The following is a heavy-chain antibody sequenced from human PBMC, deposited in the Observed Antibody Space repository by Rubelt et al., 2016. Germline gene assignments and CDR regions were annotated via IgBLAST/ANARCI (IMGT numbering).Heavy chain of an antibody. Sequence: QVQLQESGPGLVKPSGTLSLTCAVSGGSIDRSTWWSWVRQYPGKGLEWIGEINHSGITNYNPSLQSQVPMSIDRSKHQFSLKLSSVTAADTAMYYCARELRFCTGGSCYPRWFDPWGQGTLVTVSS. J-gene: IGHJ5*02. V-gene: IGHV4-4*02. CDR1: GGSIDRSTW. D-gene: IGHD2-15*01. CDR2: INHSGIT. CDR3: ARELRFCTGGSCYPRWFDP.